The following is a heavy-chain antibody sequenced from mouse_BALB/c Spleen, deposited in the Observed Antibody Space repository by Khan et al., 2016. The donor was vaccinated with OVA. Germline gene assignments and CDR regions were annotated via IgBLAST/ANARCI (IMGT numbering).Heavy chain of an antibody. CDR1: GYPFTDYN. D-gene: IGHD1-1*01. CDR2: ITPNNGGT. J-gene: IGHJ3*01. CDR3: ARGGFGSPFAY. V-gene: IGHV1-18*01. Sequence: VQLQQSGPELVKPGASVKIPCKASGYPFTDYNMDWVKQSHGKSLEWIGDITPNNGGTIYNQKFKGKATLTVDKSSSTAYMELRSLTSADTAVYYCARGGFGSPFAYWGQGTLVTVSA.